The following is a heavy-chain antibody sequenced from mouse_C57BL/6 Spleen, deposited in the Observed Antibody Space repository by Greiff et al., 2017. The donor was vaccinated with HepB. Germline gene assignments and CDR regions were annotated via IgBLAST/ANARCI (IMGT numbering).Heavy chain of an antibody. D-gene: IGHD2-2*01. CDR1: GFTFSSYA. CDR3: AREAVTFDY. V-gene: IGHV5-4*01. CDR2: ISDGGSYT. Sequence: EVKLMESGGGLVKPGGSLKLSCAASGFTFSSYAMSWVRQTPEKRLEWVATISDGGSYTYYPDNVKGRFTISRDNAKNNLYLQMSHLKSEDTAMYYCAREAVTFDYWGQGTTLTVSS. J-gene: IGHJ2*01.